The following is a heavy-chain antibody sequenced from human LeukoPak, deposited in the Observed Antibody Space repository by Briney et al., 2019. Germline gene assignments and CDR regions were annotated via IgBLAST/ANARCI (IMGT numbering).Heavy chain of an antibody. Sequence: GGSLRLSCAASGFTFSSYSMNWVRQAPGKGLEWVSYISSSGSTIYYADSVKGRFTISRDNAKNSLYLQMNSLRAEDTAVYYCARVPLISYYGSGRGVNWFDPWGQGTLVTVSS. D-gene: IGHD3-10*01. CDR3: ARVPLISYYGSGRGVNWFDP. J-gene: IGHJ5*02. V-gene: IGHV3-48*04. CDR1: GFTFSSYS. CDR2: ISSSGSTI.